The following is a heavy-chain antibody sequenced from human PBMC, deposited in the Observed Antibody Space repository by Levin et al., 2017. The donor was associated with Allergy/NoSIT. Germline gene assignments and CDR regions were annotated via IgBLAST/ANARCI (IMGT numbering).Heavy chain of an antibody. Sequence: GGSLRLSCAASGIALSDYAISWVRQAPGKGLEWVSGIKGGNGGTYYADPVKGRFTVSRAISKNTLYLQMSGLRVDETGIYYCAKLNWRDETNRWGQGTLVTVSS. D-gene: IGHD1-20*01. J-gene: IGHJ5*02. CDR3: AKLNWRDETNR. CDR2: IKGGNGGT. V-gene: IGHV3-23*01. CDR1: GIALSDYA.